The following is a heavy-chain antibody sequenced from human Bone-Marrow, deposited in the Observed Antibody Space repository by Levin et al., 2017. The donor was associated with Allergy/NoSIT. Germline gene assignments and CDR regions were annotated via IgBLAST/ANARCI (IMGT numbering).Heavy chain of an antibody. V-gene: IGHV3-30-3*01. CDR2: ISYDGSNK. D-gene: IGHD3-3*01. J-gene: IGHJ4*02. CDR3: ARNSSRVVYFDY. CDR1: GFTFSSYA. Sequence: GESLKISCAASGFTFSSYAMHWVRQAPGKGLEWVAVISYDGSNKYYADSVKGRFTISRDNSKNTLYLQMNSLRAEDTAVYYCARNSSRVVYFDYWGQGTLVTVSS.